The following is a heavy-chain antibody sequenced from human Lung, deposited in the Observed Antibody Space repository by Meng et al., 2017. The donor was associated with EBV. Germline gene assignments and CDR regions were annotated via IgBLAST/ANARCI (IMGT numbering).Heavy chain of an antibody. CDR3: ARIEGYDRLYYFGQ. CDR2: ISHSGTT. Sequence: GRLEEAGPGLVKPSGTPSLSCAVSGASISNNNWWSWVRQPPGKGLEWIGEISHSGTTNYTPSLKSRVTISVDKSKNQFSLKLTSVTAADTAVYYCARIEGYDRLYYFGQWGRGTLVTVFS. D-gene: IGHD5-12*01. J-gene: IGHJ4*02. CDR1: GASISNNNW. V-gene: IGHV4-4*02.